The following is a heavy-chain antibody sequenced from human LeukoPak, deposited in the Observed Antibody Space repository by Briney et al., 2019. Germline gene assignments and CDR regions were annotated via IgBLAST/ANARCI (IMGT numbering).Heavy chain of an antibody. CDR3: ARDPSGFYGFDY. J-gene: IGHJ4*02. CDR1: GDSVSTRY. V-gene: IGHV4-59*02. D-gene: IGHD3-22*01. Sequence: SETLSLTCTVSGDSVSTRYWIWIRQPPGKGLEWIGYIIYSGTTNFNPSLKSRVTMSVDTSKNQFSLKLNSVTAADTAVYYCARDPSGFYGFDYWGQATLVTVSS. CDR2: IIYSGTT.